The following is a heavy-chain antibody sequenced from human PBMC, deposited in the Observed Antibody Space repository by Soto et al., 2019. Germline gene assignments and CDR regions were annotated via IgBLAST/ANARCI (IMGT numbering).Heavy chain of an antibody. CDR3: ATDGGSGTAVAGTGEISFGMDV. CDR2: FYGGFTT. Sequence: EVQLVESGGGLVQPGGSLRISCAASGFTVSRSYVSWVRQAPGKGLEWVSFFYGGFTTYYADSVKGRFIISSDNYKNTLYLQMNSLRDEDTAVYYCATDGGSGTAVAGTGEISFGMDVWGQGTTVTVSA. V-gene: IGHV3-66*01. J-gene: IGHJ6*01. D-gene: IGHD6-19*01. CDR1: GFTVSRSY.